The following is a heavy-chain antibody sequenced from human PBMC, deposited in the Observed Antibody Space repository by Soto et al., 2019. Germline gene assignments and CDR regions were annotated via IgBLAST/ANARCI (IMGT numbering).Heavy chain of an antibody. CDR3: ARDYITMVRGVITAGKHYYYYGMDV. CDR1: GGSISSYY. V-gene: IGHV4-59*01. CDR2: IYHSGST. Sequence: SETLSLTCTVSGGSISSYYWSWIRQPPGKGLEWIGYIYHSGSTNYNPSLKSRVTISVDTSKNQFSLKLSSVTAADTAVYYCARDYITMVRGVITAGKHYYYYGMDVWGQGTTVTVSS. D-gene: IGHD3-10*01. J-gene: IGHJ6*02.